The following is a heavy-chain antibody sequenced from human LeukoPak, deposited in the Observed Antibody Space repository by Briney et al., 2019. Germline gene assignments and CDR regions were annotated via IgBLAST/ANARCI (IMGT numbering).Heavy chain of an antibody. CDR1: GFTFSDYY. Sequence: PGGSLRLSCAASGFTFSDYYMSWIRQAPGKGLEWVSAISGSGGSTYYADSVKGRFTISRDNSKNTLYLQMNSLRAEDTAVYYCAKALAAAAPAFYGMDVWGKGTTVTVSS. V-gene: IGHV3-23*01. CDR3: AKALAAAAPAFYGMDV. D-gene: IGHD6-13*01. CDR2: ISGSGGST. J-gene: IGHJ6*04.